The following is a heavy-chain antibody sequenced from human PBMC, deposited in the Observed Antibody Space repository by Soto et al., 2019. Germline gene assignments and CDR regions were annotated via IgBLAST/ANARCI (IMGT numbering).Heavy chain of an antibody. Sequence: GGSLRLSCAASGFTFSSYGMHWVRQAPGKGLEWVAVISYDGSNKYYADSVKGRFTISRDNSKNTLYLQMNSLRAEDTAVYYCAREGITIFGVARSYYYYGMDVWGQGTTVTVS. CDR2: ISYDGSNK. CDR3: AREGITIFGVARSYYYYGMDV. CDR1: GFTFSSYG. D-gene: IGHD3-3*01. J-gene: IGHJ6*02. V-gene: IGHV3-30*03.